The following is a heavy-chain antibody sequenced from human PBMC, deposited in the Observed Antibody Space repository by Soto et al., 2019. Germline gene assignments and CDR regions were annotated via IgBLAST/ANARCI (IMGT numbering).Heavy chain of an antibody. CDR3: VRDWSTFWGMDV. CDR2: IKQDGSEK. CDR1: GXTFSTYC. V-gene: IGHV3-7*01. J-gene: IGHJ6*02. Sequence: GSLRLSCAASGXTFSTYCMNWVRQAPGKGLEWVANIKQDGSEKYYVDSVKGRFAISRDNAKDSLFLQMNNLRAEDTAVYYCVRDWSTFWGMDVWGQGTTVTVSS.